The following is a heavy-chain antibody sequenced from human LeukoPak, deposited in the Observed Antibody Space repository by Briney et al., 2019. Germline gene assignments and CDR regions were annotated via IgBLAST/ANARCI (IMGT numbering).Heavy chain of an antibody. Sequence: GGSLRLSCTASGFTFGDYAMSWVRQAPGKGLEWVGFIRSKAYGGTTEYAASVKGRFTISRDDSKSIAYLQMNSLKTEDTAVYYCTRGSGGSSDKFDYWGQGTLVTVSS. CDR3: TRGSGGSSDKFDY. J-gene: IGHJ4*02. CDR2: IRSKAYGGTT. D-gene: IGHD3-16*01. CDR1: GFTFGDYA. V-gene: IGHV3-49*04.